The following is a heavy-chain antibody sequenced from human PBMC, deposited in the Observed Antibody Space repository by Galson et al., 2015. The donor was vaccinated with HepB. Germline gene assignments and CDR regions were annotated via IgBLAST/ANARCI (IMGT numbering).Heavy chain of an antibody. J-gene: IGHJ5*02. CDR2: IYYSGST. Sequence: EWIGYIYYSGSTNYNPSLKGRVNISMDTSKNQFSLKLSSVTAADTAVYYCAKQGEAGWFDPWGQGTLVIVSS. CDR3: AKQGEAGWFDP. V-gene: IGHV4-59*08. D-gene: IGHD3-10*01.